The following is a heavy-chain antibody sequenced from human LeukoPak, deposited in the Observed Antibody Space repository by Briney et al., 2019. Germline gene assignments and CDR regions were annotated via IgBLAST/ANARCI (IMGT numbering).Heavy chain of an antibody. V-gene: IGHV1-2*02. Sequence: ASVKVSCKASGNTFTGYYMHWVRQAPGQGLEWMGWINPNSGGTNYAQKFQGRVTMTRDTSISTAYMELSRLRSDDTAVYYCARISSWSVVYYYYGMDVWGQGTTATVSS. J-gene: IGHJ6*02. D-gene: IGHD6-13*01. CDR2: INPNSGGT. CDR3: ARISSWSVVYYYYGMDV. CDR1: GNTFTGYY.